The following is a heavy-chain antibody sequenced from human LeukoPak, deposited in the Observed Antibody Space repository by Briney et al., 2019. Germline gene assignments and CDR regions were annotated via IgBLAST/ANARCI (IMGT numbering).Heavy chain of an antibody. V-gene: IGHV3-30*18. Sequence: GGCLRLSCAASGFTFSSYGMHWVRQAPGKGLEWVAVISYDGSNKYYADSVKGRFTISRDNSKNTLYLQMNSLRAEDTAVYYCAKAQQRYYYYYYMDVWGKGTTVTVSS. CDR1: GFTFSSYG. CDR2: ISYDGSNK. D-gene: IGHD1-1*01. CDR3: AKAQQRYYYYYYMDV. J-gene: IGHJ6*03.